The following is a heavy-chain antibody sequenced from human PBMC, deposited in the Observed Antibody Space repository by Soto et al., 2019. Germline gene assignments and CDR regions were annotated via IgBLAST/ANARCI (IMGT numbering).Heavy chain of an antibody. CDR1: GYTFTGYY. D-gene: IGHD3-22*01. Sequence: ASVKVSCKASGYTFTGYYMHWVRQAPGQGLEWMGWINPNSGGANYAQKFQGWVTMTRDTSISTAYMELSSLRSDDTAVYYCARDESDSSGYLYYYYGMDVWGQGTTVTVSS. CDR2: INPNSGGA. CDR3: ARDESDSSGYLYYYYGMDV. J-gene: IGHJ6*02. V-gene: IGHV1-2*04.